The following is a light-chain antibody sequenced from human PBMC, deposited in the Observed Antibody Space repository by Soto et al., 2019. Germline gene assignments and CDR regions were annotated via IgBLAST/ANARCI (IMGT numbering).Light chain of an antibody. V-gene: IGLV1-40*01. J-gene: IGLJ3*02. Sequence: QSVLTQPPSVSGAPGQRVTISCTGSSCNNGAGYDVHWYQQLPGTAPKLLIHGNTARPSGVPDRFSGSKSGTSASLAITGLQAEDEADYYCQSYDSSLSGRVFGGGTQLTVL. CDR2: GNT. CDR1: SCNNGAGYD. CDR3: QSYDSSLSGRV.